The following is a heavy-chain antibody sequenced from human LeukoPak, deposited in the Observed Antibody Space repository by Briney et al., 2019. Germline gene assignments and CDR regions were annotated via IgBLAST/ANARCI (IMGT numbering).Heavy chain of an antibody. CDR2: ISYDGSNK. V-gene: IGHV3-30*04. D-gene: IGHD3-10*01. J-gene: IGHJ4*02. Sequence: PGRSLRLSCAASGFTFSSYAMHRVRQAPGKGLEWVAVISYDGSNKYYADSVKGRFTISRDNSKNTLYLQMNSLRAEDAAVYYCARDGVTYGSGSYSDYWGQGTLVTVSS. CDR1: GFTFSSYA. CDR3: ARDGVTYGSGSYSDY.